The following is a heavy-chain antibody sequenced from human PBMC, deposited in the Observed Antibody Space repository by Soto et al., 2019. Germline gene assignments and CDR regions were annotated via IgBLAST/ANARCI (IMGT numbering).Heavy chain of an antibody. CDR2: IWYDGSEN. CDR3: ARDRSSTLDAMDV. D-gene: IGHD6-13*01. CDR1: GFTFSRFG. V-gene: IGHV3-33*01. J-gene: IGHJ6*02. Sequence: QVQLVESGGGVVQPGRSLRLSCAASGFTFSRFGMHWVRQAPGKGLEWVAVIWYDGSENYYADSVKGRFTISRDNSKNTLYLQVNSLRADDTVVYYCARDRSSTLDAMDVWGQGTTVTVSS.